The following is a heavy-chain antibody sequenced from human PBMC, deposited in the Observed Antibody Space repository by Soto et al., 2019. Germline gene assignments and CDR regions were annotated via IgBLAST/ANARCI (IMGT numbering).Heavy chain of an antibody. CDR2: ISAYNVNT. CDR3: ARMRDLTGYWIGSSDY. J-gene: IGHJ4*02. Sequence: QVKLVQSGAEVKKPGASVKVSCKASGYTFTSYGISWVRQAPGQGLEWMGWISAYNVNTNYAQKLQGRVTMTTDTSTSTAYMELRSLRSDDTAVYYCARMRDLTGYWIGSSDYWGQGTLVTVSS. D-gene: IGHD3-9*01. CDR1: GYTFTSYG. V-gene: IGHV1-18*01.